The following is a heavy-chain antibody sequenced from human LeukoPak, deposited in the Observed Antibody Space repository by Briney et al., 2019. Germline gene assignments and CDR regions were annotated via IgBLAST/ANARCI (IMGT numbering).Heavy chain of an antibody. D-gene: IGHD6-13*01. CDR1: GYSFSDYW. CDR2: FYPGDSDT. CDR3: ARLTRNTTTWYGFDY. J-gene: IGHJ4*02. Sequence: GESLEISCKGSGYSFSDYWIAWVRQMPGEGLECMGIFYPGDSDTRYSPACQGQVPISADRSITTAYLQWSSLKASDTAMYYCARLTRNTTTWYGFDYWGQGTLVTVSS. V-gene: IGHV5-51*01.